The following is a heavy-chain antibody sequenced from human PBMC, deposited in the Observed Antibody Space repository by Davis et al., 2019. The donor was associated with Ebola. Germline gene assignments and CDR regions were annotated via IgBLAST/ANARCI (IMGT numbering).Heavy chain of an antibody. D-gene: IGHD3-10*01. V-gene: IGHV4-4*02. CDR1: GDSITTPNW. J-gene: IGHJ4*02. Sequence: MPSETLSLTCAVSGDSITTPNWWSWVRQSPGRGLEWIGEIFHTGSTNYNPSLKSRVILSVDKSKNQFSLSLRSVTAADTAVYYCVRGAGTLAISGNFDSWGRGTLVTVSS. CDR3: VRGAGTLAISGNFDS. CDR2: IFHTGST.